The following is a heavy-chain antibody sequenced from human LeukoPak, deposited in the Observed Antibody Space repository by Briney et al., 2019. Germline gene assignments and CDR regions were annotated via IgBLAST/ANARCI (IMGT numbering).Heavy chain of an antibody. V-gene: IGHV1-2*02. CDR3: ARADQLLLSYYYGMDV. J-gene: IGHJ6*02. D-gene: IGHD2-2*01. Sequence: GASVKVSCKASGYTFTGYYMHWVRQAPGQGLEWMGWINPNSGGTNYAQKFQGRVTMTRDTSISTAYMELSRLRSDDTAVYYCARADQLLLSYYYGMDVWGQGTTVTVSS. CDR2: INPNSGGT. CDR1: GYTFTGYY.